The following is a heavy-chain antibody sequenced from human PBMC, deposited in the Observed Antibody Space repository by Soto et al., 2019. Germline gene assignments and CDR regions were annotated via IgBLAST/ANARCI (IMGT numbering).Heavy chain of an antibody. J-gene: IGHJ4*02. CDR2: IYYSGST. CDR3: ARHVIRSPSAGRVFWSGYYLRDY. CDR1: GGSISSSSYY. D-gene: IGHD3-3*01. Sequence: SETLSLTCTVSGGSISSSSYYWGWIRQPPGKGLEWIGSIYYSGSTYYNPSLKSRVTISVDTSKNQFSLKLSSVTAADTAVYYCARHVIRSPSAGRVFWSGYYLRDYWGQGTLVTVSS. V-gene: IGHV4-39*01.